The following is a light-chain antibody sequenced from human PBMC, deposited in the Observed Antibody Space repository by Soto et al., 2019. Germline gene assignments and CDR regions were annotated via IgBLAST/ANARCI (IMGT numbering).Light chain of an antibody. CDR3: LQDYIYPWT. V-gene: IGKV1-6*01. CDR1: QAIRND. J-gene: IGKJ1*01. CDR2: AAS. Sequence: AIQMTQSPSSLSASVGDRVTITCRASQAIRNDLGWYQQKPGKAPKLLIYAASSLQSGVPSRFSGRGSGTDFTLTISSLQPEDFATYYCLQDYIYPWTFGKGTKVAIK.